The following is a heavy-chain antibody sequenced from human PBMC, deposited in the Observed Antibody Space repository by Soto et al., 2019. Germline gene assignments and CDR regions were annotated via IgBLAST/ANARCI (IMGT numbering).Heavy chain of an antibody. CDR3: VRDLLQNWYDVFDP. D-gene: IGHD1-1*01. V-gene: IGHV3-21*01. CDR1: GFTFSGYS. J-gene: IGHJ5*02. Sequence: PGGSLRLSCAASGFTFSGYSMSWVRQAPGMGLKWVSSISSSSTYIYYADSVKGRFTISRDNARNSLFLQMDSLRAEDTAIYYCVRDLLQNWYDVFDPWGQGTLVTVSS. CDR2: ISSSSTYI.